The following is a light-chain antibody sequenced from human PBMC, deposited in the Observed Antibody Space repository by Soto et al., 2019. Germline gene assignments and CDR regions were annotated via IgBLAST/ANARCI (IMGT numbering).Light chain of an antibody. Sequence: QPVLTQPHSASGTPGQRITISCSGSSSNIGFNTVNWYQQLPGTAPTLLIFGNDQRPSGVPDRFSGSKSGTSASLAISGLQSEDEADYYCSTCVDGLNGLWVFGGGTQLTVL. CDR3: STCVDGLNGLWV. CDR2: GND. V-gene: IGLV1-44*01. J-gene: IGLJ3*02. CDR1: SSNIGFNT.